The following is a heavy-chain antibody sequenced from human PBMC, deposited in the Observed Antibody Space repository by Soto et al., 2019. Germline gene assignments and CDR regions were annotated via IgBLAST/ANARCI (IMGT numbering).Heavy chain of an antibody. D-gene: IGHD3-10*01. CDR3: ARRTMDSGVISRYYYYVLGV. Sequence: SRQISDTVARYDVTVYWIGCVRQQPGKGMECMGIIYPGDSDTRYSPSFQGQVTISADKSISTAYLQWSSLKASDTAMYYCARRTMDSGVISRYYYYVLGV. CDR2: IYPGDSDT. V-gene: IGHV5-51*01. CDR1: RYDVTVYW. J-gene: IGHJ6*01.